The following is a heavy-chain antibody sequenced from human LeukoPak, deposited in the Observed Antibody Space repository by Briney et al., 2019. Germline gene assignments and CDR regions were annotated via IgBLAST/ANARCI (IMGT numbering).Heavy chain of an antibody. D-gene: IGHD1-26*01. J-gene: IGHJ4*02. V-gene: IGHV3-7*01. CDR2: IKADGGEK. Sequence: GGSLRLSCAASGFTFSTYWMNWFRQTPGKGLEWVAKIKADGGEKDHVASVKGRFTISRDNAKNSLYLQMNSLRAEDTAVYYCARFGMGGAILDYWGQGTLVTVSS. CDR3: ARFGMGGAILDY. CDR1: GFTFSTYW.